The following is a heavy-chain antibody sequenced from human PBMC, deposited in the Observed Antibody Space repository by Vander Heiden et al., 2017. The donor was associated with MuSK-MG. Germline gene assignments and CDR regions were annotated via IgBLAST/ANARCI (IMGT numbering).Heavy chain of an antibody. V-gene: IGHV3-30*04. CDR2: ISDDGRTK. CDR3: VRESYGSGKSLGLFDC. J-gene: IGHJ4*02. CDR1: GFTFSSYA. D-gene: IGHD3-10*01. Sequence: QVQLVESGGGVVQPGRSLRLSCSASGFTFSSYAMNWVRQAPGKGLEWVAVISDDGRTKSFADSVRGRFSISRDNPENTLFLQMNNLRTEDTAVYHCVRESYGSGKSLGLFDCWGQGTLVTVSS.